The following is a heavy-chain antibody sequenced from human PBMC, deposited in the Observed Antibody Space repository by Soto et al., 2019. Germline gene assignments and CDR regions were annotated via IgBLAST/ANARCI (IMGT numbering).Heavy chain of an antibody. CDR2: ITYDGSNK. CDR1: GFSFSSYA. Sequence: QVQLVESGGGVVQPGGSLRVSCAASGFSFSSYAMHWVRKAPGKGLERVAGITYDGSNKYYADSVKGRFTVSRDTSKNTLFLQMNSLRVEDTAVYHCAKDLWPERGSGSPLDYWGQGTLVTVSS. D-gene: IGHD6-19*01. V-gene: IGHV3-30*18. CDR3: AKDLWPERGSGSPLDY. J-gene: IGHJ4*02.